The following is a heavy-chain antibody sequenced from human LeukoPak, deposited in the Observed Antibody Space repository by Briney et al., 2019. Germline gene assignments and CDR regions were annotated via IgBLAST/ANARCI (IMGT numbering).Heavy chain of an antibody. Sequence: GGSLRLSCAASGFTFSSYGMHWVRQAPGKGLEWVAVIRDDGSNKYYADSVKGRFTISRDNSKNTLYLQMNSLRAEDTAVYYCARARGTAIHDYWGQGTLVTVSS. CDR2: IRDDGSNK. D-gene: IGHD5-18*01. CDR3: ARARGTAIHDY. V-gene: IGHV3-33*01. CDR1: GFTFSSYG. J-gene: IGHJ4*02.